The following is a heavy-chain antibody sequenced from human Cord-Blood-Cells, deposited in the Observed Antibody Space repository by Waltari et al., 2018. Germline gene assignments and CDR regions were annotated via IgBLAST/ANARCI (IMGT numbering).Heavy chain of an antibody. CDR3: AFGGPMVRGALYAFDI. D-gene: IGHD3-10*01. Sequence: QVQLVQSGAEVKKPGASVKVSCKASGYTFTGSYMPWVRQAPGQGLEWMGWINPNGGGTNYAQKFQGRVTMTRDTSISTAYMELSRLRSDDTAVYYCAFGGPMVRGALYAFDIWGQGTMVTVSS. CDR2: INPNGGGT. CDR1: GYTFTGSY. V-gene: IGHV1-2*02. J-gene: IGHJ3*02.